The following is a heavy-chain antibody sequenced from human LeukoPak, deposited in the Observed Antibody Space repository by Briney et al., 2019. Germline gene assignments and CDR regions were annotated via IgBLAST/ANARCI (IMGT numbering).Heavy chain of an antibody. CDR3: ARPYYDSSAPPYDY. CDR2: ISAYNGNT. CDR1: GYTFTSYG. V-gene: IGHV1-18*01. J-gene: IGHJ4*02. D-gene: IGHD3-22*01. Sequence: GASXXVSCKASGYTFTSYGISWVRQAPGQGLEWMGWISAYNGNTNYAQKLQGRVTMTTDTSTSTAYMELRSLRSDDTAVYYCARPYYDSSAPPYDYWGQGTLVTVSS.